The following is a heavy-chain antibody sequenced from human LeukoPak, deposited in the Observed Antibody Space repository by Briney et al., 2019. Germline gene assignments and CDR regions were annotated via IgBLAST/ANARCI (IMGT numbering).Heavy chain of an antibody. J-gene: IGHJ5*02. CDR1: GGSFSGYY. CDR2: INHSGST. D-gene: IGHD6-13*01. V-gene: IGHV4-34*01. Sequence: SETLSLTCAVYGGSFSGYYWSWIRQPPGKGLEWIGEINHSGSTNYNPSLKSRVTISVDTSKNQFSLKLSSVTAADTAEYYCARERSSSWNQYNWFDPWGQGTLVTVSS. CDR3: ARERSSSWNQYNWFDP.